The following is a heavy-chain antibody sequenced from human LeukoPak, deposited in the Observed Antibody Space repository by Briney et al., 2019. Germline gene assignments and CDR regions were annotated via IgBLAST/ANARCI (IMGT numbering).Heavy chain of an antibody. CDR3: ARVQGGGYRTADY. V-gene: IGHV3-30*04. J-gene: IGHJ4*02. Sequence: SGGSLRLFCAASGFTFSNYIMHWVRQAPGKGLDWVAVILENGSNQYYADSVKGRFTISRDNSKNTLFLQMNSLRGEDTAMYYCARVQGGGYRTADYWGQGTLVTVSS. D-gene: IGHD6-19*01. CDR2: ILENGSNQ. CDR1: GFTFSNYI.